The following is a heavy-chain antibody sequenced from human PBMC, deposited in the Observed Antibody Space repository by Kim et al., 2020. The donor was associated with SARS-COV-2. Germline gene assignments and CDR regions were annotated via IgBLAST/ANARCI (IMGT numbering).Heavy chain of an antibody. Sequence: SETLSLTCTVSGGSISSSSYYWGWIRQPPGKGLEWIGSIYYSGSTYYNPSLKSRVTISVDTSKNQFSLKLSSVTAADTAVYYCASRYSSSSSWSSGRRYNWFDPWGQGTLVTVSS. D-gene: IGHD6-6*01. CDR3: ASRYSSSSSWSSGRRYNWFDP. V-gene: IGHV4-39*01. CDR1: GGSISSSSYY. CDR2: IYYSGST. J-gene: IGHJ5*02.